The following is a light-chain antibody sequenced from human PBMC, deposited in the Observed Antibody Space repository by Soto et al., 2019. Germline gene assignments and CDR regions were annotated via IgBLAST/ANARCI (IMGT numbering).Light chain of an antibody. CDR2: KVS. CDR3: MQGSHLTPWT. CDR1: ESLLKSDGNIY. Sequence: DVVMTQSPLSLPVTLGQPASISCRSSESLLKSDGNIYLNWFQQRPGQSPRRLIYKVSNRDSGVPDRYSGSGSGSDFTLKISRVEAEDVGLYYCMQGSHLTPWTFGRGTTVDI. V-gene: IGKV2-30*01. J-gene: IGKJ1*01.